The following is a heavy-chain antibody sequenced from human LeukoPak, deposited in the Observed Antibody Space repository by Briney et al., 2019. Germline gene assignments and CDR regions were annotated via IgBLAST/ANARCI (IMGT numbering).Heavy chain of an antibody. J-gene: IGHJ4*02. Sequence: PGGSLRLSCVASGFTFSNFSMSWVRQAPGKGLEWVSAISGSTGSTYYADSVKGRFTISRDNSKNTLYLQMNSLRAEDTGIYYCAKTKVPSYYGSGSYVDYWGQGTLVTVSS. CDR3: AKTKVPSYYGSGSYVDY. CDR1: GFTFSNFS. CDR2: ISGSTGST. D-gene: IGHD3-10*01. V-gene: IGHV3-23*01.